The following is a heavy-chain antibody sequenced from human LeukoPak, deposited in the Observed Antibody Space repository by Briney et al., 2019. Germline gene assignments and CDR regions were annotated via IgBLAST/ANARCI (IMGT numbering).Heavy chain of an antibody. J-gene: IGHJ4*02. CDR2: IYSGGNT. V-gene: IGHV3-53*01. D-gene: IGHD2-21*02. CDR1: GFTVSNNY. Sequence: GGSLRLSCAASGFTVSNNYMSWVRQRPGKGLEWVSVIYSGGNTYYADSVTGRFTVSRDNSKNTVDLQMNNLRVDDTAIYYCAKDHANTPVVTNWGQGILVSVSS. CDR3: AKDHANTPVVTN.